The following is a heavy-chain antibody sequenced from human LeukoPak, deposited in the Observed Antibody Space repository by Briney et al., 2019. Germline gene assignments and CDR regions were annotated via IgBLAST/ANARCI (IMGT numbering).Heavy chain of an antibody. CDR3: ARVFSSTGSYYFDY. V-gene: IGHV3-21*04. D-gene: IGHD2-2*01. J-gene: IGHJ4*02. CDR2: ISSSSSYI. Sequence: GGSLRLSCAASGFTFSSYSMNWVRQAPGKGLEWVSSISSSSSYIYYADSVKGRFTISRDNAKNSLYLQMNSLRAEDTALYYCARVFSSTGSYYFDYWGQGTLVTVSS. CDR1: GFTFSSYS.